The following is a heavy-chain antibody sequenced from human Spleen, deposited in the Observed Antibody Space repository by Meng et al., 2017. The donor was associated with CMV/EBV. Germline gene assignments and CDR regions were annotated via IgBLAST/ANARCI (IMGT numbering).Heavy chain of an antibody. CDR3: ARDEEYYERSGYYPFDY. D-gene: IGHD3-22*01. J-gene: IGHJ4*02. CDR1: GYTFTSYA. CDR2: ISIYNDNR. Sequence: ASVKVSCKSSGYTFTSYAISWVRQAPGQGLEWMGWISIYNDNRNYAQKFQGRVTMTTDTSTSTAYMELRSLKSDDTAVDYCARDEEYYERSGYYPFDYWGQGTLVTVSS. V-gene: IGHV1-18*01.